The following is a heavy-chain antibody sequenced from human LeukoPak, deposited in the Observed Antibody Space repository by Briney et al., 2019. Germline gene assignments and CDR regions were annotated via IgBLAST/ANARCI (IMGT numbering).Heavy chain of an antibody. CDR1: GGSISSSTYY. V-gene: IGHV4-39*07. CDR3: ARAFGDGSGIFDP. D-gene: IGHD3-10*01. Sequence: SETLSLTCTVSGGSISSSTYYWGWIRQPPGKGLEWIGSIYSSGSTYYSPSLKSRVTISVDTSKNQFSLKLSSVTAADTAVYYCARAFGDGSGIFDPWGQGTLVTVSP. CDR2: IYSSGST. J-gene: IGHJ5*02.